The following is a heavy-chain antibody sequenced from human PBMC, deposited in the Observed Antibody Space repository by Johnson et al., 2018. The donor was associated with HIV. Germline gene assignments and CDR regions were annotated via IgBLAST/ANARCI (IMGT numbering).Heavy chain of an antibody. V-gene: IGHV3-7*01. CDR1: GFTFSSYW. J-gene: IGHJ3*02. CDR3: ARDLLGIYSGSYSSYAFDI. Sequence: VQLVESGGGLVQPGGSLRLSCAASGFTFSSYWMSWVRQAPGKGLEWVANIKQDGSEQYYVDSVKGRFTISRDNAKNSLYLQMNSLRAEDTAVYYCARDLLGIYSGSYSSYAFDIWGQGTMIMVSS. D-gene: IGHD1-26*01. CDR2: IKQDGSEQ.